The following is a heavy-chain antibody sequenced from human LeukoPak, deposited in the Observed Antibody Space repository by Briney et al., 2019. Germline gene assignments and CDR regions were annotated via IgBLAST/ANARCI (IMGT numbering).Heavy chain of an antibody. CDR2: ISNSGST. Sequence: SETLFLTCTVSGGSISSGGYYWSWIRQTPGKGLEWIGYISNSGSTNYNPSLKSRVTISIDTSKNQFSLKLSSVTAADTAVYYCARGGGYYFRAFDIWGQGTMVTVSS. CDR3: ARGGGYYFRAFDI. J-gene: IGHJ3*02. CDR1: GGSISSGGYY. D-gene: IGHD3-22*01. V-gene: IGHV4-61*08.